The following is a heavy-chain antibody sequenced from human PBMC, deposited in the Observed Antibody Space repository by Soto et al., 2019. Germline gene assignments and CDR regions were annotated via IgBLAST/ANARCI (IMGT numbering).Heavy chain of an antibody. Sequence: QVQLVQSGAEVKKPGSSVKVSCKSSGYTFTGYYMHWVRQAPGQGLEWRGWINPNSGGTNFAQKFQRRVNMTRYTSISTDYMELSRLRSDDTAVYYCAREGYWSSTSCYLDNYWGQGTLVTVSS. CDR1: GYTFTGYY. V-gene: IGHV1-2*02. CDR3: AREGYWSSTSCYLDNY. J-gene: IGHJ4*02. CDR2: INPNSGGT. D-gene: IGHD2-2*01.